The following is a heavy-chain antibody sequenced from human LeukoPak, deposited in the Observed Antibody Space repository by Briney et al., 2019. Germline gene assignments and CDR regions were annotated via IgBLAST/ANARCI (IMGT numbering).Heavy chain of an antibody. CDR2: IKQDGSEK. CDR3: AGYRMDTAMVSPICYFDY. CDR1: GFTFSSYW. J-gene: IGHJ4*02. V-gene: IGHV3-7*01. D-gene: IGHD5-18*01. Sequence: GGSLRLSCAASGFTFSSYWMSWVRQAPGKGLEWVANIKQDGSEKYYVDSVKGRFTISRDNAKNSLYLQMNSLRAEDTAVYYCAGYRMDTAMVSPICYFDYWAREPWSPSPQ.